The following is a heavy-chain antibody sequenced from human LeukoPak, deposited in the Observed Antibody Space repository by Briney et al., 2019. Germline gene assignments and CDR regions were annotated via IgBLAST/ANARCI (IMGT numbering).Heavy chain of an antibody. CDR1: GLRFSDYY. Sequence: GGSLRLFCAASGLRFSDYYVSWTRQAPGKGLQWVSYISSGGDIMHYADSVKGRFTSSRDNAKNSGYLQMNSLRAEDTAVYYCAELGITMIGGVWGKGTTVTISS. CDR3: AELGITMIGGV. J-gene: IGHJ6*04. V-gene: IGHV3-11*04. CDR2: ISSGGDIM. D-gene: IGHD3-10*02.